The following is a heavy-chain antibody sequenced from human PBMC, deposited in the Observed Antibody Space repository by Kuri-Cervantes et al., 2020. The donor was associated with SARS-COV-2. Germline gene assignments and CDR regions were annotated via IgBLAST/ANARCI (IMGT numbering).Heavy chain of an antibody. J-gene: IGHJ4*02. CDR1: GFTFSSYA. CDR2: ISWDGGST. D-gene: IGHD3-3*01. CDR3: AKATKTYYDFWSGYPGPDY. Sequence: GESLKISCAASGFTFSSYAMHWVRQAPGKGLEWVSLISWDGGSTYYADSVKGRFTISRDNSKNSLYLQMNSLRAEDTALYYCAKATKTYYDFWSGYPGPDYWGQGTLVTVSS. V-gene: IGHV3-43D*04.